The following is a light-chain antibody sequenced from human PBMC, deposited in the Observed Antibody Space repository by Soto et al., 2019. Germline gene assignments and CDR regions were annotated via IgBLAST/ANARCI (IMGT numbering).Light chain of an antibody. CDR3: QQYGSSPRT. V-gene: IGKV3-20*01. CDR1: QSVSSSS. CDR2: GAS. Sequence: EIVLTQSPDTLSLSPGERATLSCRASQSVSSSSLAWYQQRPGQAPRLLISGASSRATGIPDRFSGSGSGTEFTLTISRLEPEDFAVYYCQQYGSSPRTFGQGTKLEIK. J-gene: IGKJ2*01.